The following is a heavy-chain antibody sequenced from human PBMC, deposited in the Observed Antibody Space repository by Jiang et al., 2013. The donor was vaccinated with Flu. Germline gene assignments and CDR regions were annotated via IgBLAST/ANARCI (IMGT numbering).Heavy chain of an antibody. Sequence: GAEVKKPGASVKVSCKASGYTFTSYYMHWVRQAPGQGLEWLGIINPSGGSTTYAQNFQGRVTMTRDTSTSTVYMELSSLRSEDAAMYYCATVDAGDYDGNPPRDWGQGTLVTVSS. V-gene: IGHV1-46*01. D-gene: IGHD4-23*01. CDR3: ATVDAGDYDGNPPRD. CDR2: INPSGGST. J-gene: IGHJ4*02. CDR1: GYTFTSYY.